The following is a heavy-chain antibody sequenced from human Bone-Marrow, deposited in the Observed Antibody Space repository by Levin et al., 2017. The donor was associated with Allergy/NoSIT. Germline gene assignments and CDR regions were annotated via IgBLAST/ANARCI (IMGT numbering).Heavy chain of an antibody. CDR1: GFTFSSYA. CDR2: ISYDGSNK. CDR3: ARGAYSGYDYWEAYYFDY. V-gene: IGHV3-30-3*01. Sequence: AGGSLRLSCAASGFTFSSYAMHWVRQAPGKGLEWVAVISYDGSNKYYADSVKGRFTISRDNSKNTLYLQMNSLRAEDTAVYYCARGAYSGYDYWEAYYFDYWGQGTLVTVSS. J-gene: IGHJ4*02. D-gene: IGHD5-12*01.